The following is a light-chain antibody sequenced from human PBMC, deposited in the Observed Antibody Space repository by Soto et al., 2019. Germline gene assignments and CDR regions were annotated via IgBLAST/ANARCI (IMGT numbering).Light chain of an antibody. V-gene: IGKV3-11*01. CDR2: DAA. CDR1: QSVSSY. Sequence: EIVLTQSPATLSLSPGERATLSCRASQSVSSYLAWYQQKPGQAPRLLIYDAASRAIGIPARFSGSGSGTDFTLTISSLDPEDFAVYHCQQRSNWPSITFGQGTRLEIK. CDR3: QQRSNWPSIT. J-gene: IGKJ5*01.